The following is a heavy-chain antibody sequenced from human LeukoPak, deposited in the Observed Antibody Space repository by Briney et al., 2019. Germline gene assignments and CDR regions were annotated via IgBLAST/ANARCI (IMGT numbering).Heavy chain of an antibody. J-gene: IGHJ4*02. D-gene: IGHD5-18*01. CDR2: VSGSGGSA. CDR1: GFTFSKFA. V-gene: IGHV3-23*01. Sequence: GGSLTLSCAASGFTFSKFAMSWVRQAPGKGLEWVSGVSGSGGSAYYADSVKGRFTISRDNSKNTLYLQMSSLRVEDTAIYYCAKDELAAANTAMTYFDYWGQGTLVIVSS. CDR3: AKDELAAANTAMTYFDY.